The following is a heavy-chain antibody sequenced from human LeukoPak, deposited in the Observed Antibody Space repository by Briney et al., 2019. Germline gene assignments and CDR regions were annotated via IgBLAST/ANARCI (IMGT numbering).Heavy chain of an antibody. J-gene: IGHJ4*02. CDR3: ARGGSSVGRSYFDY. D-gene: IGHD2-15*01. Sequence: PGGSLRLSCAASGFTFNNAWMSWVRQAPGKGLEWVSVIYSGGSTFYADSVKGRFTISRDNSKNTLYLQMNSLRAEDTAVYYCARGGSSVGRSYFDYWGQGTLVTVSS. CDR2: IYSGGST. CDR1: GFTFNNAW. V-gene: IGHV3-66*01.